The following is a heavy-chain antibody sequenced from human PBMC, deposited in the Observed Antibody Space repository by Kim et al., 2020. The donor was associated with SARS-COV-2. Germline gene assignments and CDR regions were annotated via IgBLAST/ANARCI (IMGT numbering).Heavy chain of an antibody. V-gene: IGHV3-21*01. Sequence: GGSLRLSCAASGFTFSSYSMNWVRQAPGKGLEWVSSISSSSSYIYYADSVKGRFTISRDNAKNSLYLQMNSLRAEDTAVYYCARDYLPEDTAMDPGPWFDPWGQGTLVTVSS. CDR3: ARDYLPEDTAMDPGPWFDP. CDR2: ISSSSSYI. CDR1: GFTFSSYS. D-gene: IGHD5-18*01. J-gene: IGHJ5*02.